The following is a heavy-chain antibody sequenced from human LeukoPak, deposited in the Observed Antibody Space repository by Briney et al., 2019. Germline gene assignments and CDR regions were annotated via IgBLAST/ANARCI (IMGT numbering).Heavy chain of an antibody. V-gene: IGHV1-2*02. CDR2: IKPNSGGT. Sequence: ASVKVSFKASGCSFTVYYIHVLRQAPGQGLEWVGWIKPNSGGTNYAQKFQGRVTMTRDTYISIGYMELSRLRSDDTAVYYCARAPDCGDHLLDYWGQGTLVTVSS. CDR3: ARAPDCGDHLLDY. CDR1: GCSFTVYY. D-gene: IGHD4-17*01. J-gene: IGHJ4*02.